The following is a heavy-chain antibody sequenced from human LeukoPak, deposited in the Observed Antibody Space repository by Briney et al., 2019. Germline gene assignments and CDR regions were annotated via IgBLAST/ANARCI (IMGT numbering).Heavy chain of an antibody. CDR1: GFTFSSYW. Sequence: GGSLRLSCAASGFTFSSYWMHWVRQAPGKGLVWVSRINSDGSSTSYADSVKGRFPISRDNAKNTLYLQMNSLRAEDTAVYYCARDHRVYATTMDVWGKGTTVTVSS. D-gene: IGHD2-8*01. J-gene: IGHJ6*03. V-gene: IGHV3-74*01. CDR2: INSDGSST. CDR3: ARDHRVYATTMDV.